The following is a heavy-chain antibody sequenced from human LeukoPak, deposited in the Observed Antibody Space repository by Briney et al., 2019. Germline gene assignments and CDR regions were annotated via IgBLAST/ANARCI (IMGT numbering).Heavy chain of an antibody. D-gene: IGHD4-11*01. V-gene: IGHV1-18*01. Sequence: ASVKVSCKASGYTFTSYGISWVRQAPGQGLKWMGWISAYNGNTKGAQKLEGRVTVTTDTSTSTAYMELRSLRSDDTAVYYCARETTAYFDYWGQGTLVTVSS. CDR2: ISAYNGNT. CDR1: GYTFTSYG. J-gene: IGHJ4*02. CDR3: ARETTAYFDY.